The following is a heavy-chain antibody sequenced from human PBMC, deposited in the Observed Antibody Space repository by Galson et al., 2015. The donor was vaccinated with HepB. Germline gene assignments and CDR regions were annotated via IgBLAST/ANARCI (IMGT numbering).Heavy chain of an antibody. D-gene: IGHD2-2*01. J-gene: IGHJ6*03. CDR3: ARSLNRYCTSTSCYPYYYYYYMDV. Sequence: SLRLSCAVSGFTLSSYSMSWVRQAPGKGLECVSYISSSSSTIYYADSVKGRFTISRDNAKNSLSLQMDSLRAEDTAVYYCARSLNRYCTSTSCYPYYYYYYMDVWGKGTTVTVSS. V-gene: IGHV3-48*01. CDR1: GFTLSSYS. CDR2: ISSSSSTI.